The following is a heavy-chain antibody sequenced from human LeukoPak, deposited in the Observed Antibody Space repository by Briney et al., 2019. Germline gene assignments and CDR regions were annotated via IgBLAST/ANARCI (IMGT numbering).Heavy chain of an antibody. CDR2: MNPNSGNT. J-gene: IGHJ1*01. CDR1: GYTFTSYD. CDR3: ARGYDYLYAEYFQH. V-gene: IGHV1-8*01. D-gene: IGHD4-11*01. Sequence: ASVKVSCKASGYTFTSYDINWVRQATGQGLEWMGWMNPNSGNTGYAQKFQGRVTMTRNTSIGTAYMELSSLRSEDMAVYYCARGYDYLYAEYFQHWGQGTLVTVSS.